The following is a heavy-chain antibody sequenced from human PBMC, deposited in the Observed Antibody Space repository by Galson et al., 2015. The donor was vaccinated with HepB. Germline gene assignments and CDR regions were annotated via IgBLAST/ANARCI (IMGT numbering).Heavy chain of an antibody. D-gene: IGHD3-3*01. Sequence: SLRLSCAASGFSFSSYNMNWVRQVPGKGLEWISYISASSSTIEYAESVKGRFTISRDNAKNSLFLQMSSLRAEDTAVYYCARDSRATFGEPNWFDPWGQGTLVAVSS. CDR3: ARDSRATFGEPNWFDP. CDR1: GFSFSSYN. V-gene: IGHV3-48*01. CDR2: ISASSSTI. J-gene: IGHJ5*02.